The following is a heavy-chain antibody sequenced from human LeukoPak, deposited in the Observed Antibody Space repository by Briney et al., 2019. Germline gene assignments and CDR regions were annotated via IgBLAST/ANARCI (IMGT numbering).Heavy chain of an antibody. CDR2: VTPNNGNT. CDR1: GYTFTTYG. V-gene: IGHV1-18*01. J-gene: IGHJ4*02. D-gene: IGHD6-13*01. CDR3: ARNTAADDY. Sequence: ASVKVSCKASGYTFTTYGISWVRQAPGQGLEWMGWVTPNNGNTHYAPKFEGRVTMTTDTSTSTAYMELRSVRSDDTAVYYCARNTAADDYWGQGTLVTVSS.